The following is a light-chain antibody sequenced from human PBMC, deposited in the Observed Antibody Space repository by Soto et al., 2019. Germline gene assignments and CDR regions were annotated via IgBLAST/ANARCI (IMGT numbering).Light chain of an antibody. CDR1: QDMNNY. Sequence: DIQMTQSPSSLSASVGDRVTISCRASQDMNNYLAWYQQKPGKAPKLLIYAAATLQSGVPYRFSGSGSGTAFTLTISSLQPEDVATYYCQRHNSAPPVTFGPGTKVD. CDR3: QRHNSAPPVT. CDR2: AAA. V-gene: IGKV1-27*01. J-gene: IGKJ3*01.